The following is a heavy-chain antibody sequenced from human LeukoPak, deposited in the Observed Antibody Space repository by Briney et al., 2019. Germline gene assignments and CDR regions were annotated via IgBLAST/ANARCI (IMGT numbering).Heavy chain of an antibody. J-gene: IGHJ4*02. CDR1: GYTFTDYY. D-gene: IGHD2-8*01. CDR2: IYPSVDTT. V-gene: IGHV1-46*01. Sequence: ASVKVSCKTSGYTFTDYYIHRGRQAPGQGLEWIGIIYPSVDTTDSSQKFKGRVTVTRDTSTSTVYMELRTLRSEDTAIYYCIREYEGGYFDYWGQGTLVTVSS. CDR3: IREYEGGYFDY.